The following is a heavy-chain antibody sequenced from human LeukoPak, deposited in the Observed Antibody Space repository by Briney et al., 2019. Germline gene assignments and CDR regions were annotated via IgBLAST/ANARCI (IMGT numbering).Heavy chain of an antibody. CDR2: IYYSGSA. CDR1: GGSISSSSYH. J-gene: IGHJ5*02. CDR3: QSLGASTWFGNWFDP. V-gene: IGHV4-39*01. D-gene: IGHD3-10*01. Sequence: SETLSLTCSVSGGSISSSSYHWGWIRQSPGKGLEWIGSIYYSGSAYYNPSLKSRLTISVDTSKNQFSLKLSSVTAADAAVYCAQSLGASTWFGNWFDPWGQGTLVTVSS.